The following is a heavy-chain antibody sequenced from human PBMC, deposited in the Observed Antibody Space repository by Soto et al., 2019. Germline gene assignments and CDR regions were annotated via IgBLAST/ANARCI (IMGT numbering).Heavy chain of an antibody. CDR2: IYWDDDK. J-gene: IGHJ6*02. CDR1: GLSLSTTGVG. V-gene: IGHV2-5*02. CDR3: VQSRCGGDCLQSYSSHSYYGLDV. Sequence: QITLKESGPTLVKPTQTLTLTCTFSGLSLSTTGVGVGWIRQPPGKALEWLALIYWDDDKRYSPSLKSRLTITKDTSKNQVVPTMTNMEPVDTATYYCVQSRCGGDCLQSYSSHSYYGLDVWGQGTTVTVSS. D-gene: IGHD2-21*02.